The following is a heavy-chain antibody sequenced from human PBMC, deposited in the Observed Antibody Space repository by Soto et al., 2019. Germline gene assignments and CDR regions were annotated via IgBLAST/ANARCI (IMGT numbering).Heavy chain of an antibody. Sequence: GGSLRLSCAASGFTFSSYWMHWVRQAPGKGLVWVSRINSDGSSTSYAVSVKGRFTSSSDNAKNTLYLQMNSLRAEDTAVYYCARVGYCSGGSCYDGGDYYYGMDVWGQGTTVTVSS. V-gene: IGHV3-74*01. D-gene: IGHD2-15*01. J-gene: IGHJ6*02. CDR3: ARVGYCSGGSCYDGGDYYYGMDV. CDR2: INSDGSST. CDR1: GFTFSSYW.